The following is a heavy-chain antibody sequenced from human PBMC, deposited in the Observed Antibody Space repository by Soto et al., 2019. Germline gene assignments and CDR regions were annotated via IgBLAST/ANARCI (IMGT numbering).Heavy chain of an antibody. V-gene: IGHV2-5*02. CDR2: IYWDDDK. Sequence: QITLKESGPTLVKPTQTLTLTCTFSGFSLSTNGVGVGWIRQPPGKALEWLALIYWDDDKHYSPALKNRLTVTKDPSKTQVVLTMTNMDPVDTATYFCAHSKTWGDYFDYWGQGALVTVSS. CDR3: AHSKTWGDYFDY. D-gene: IGHD3-16*01. CDR1: GFSLSTNGVG. J-gene: IGHJ4*02.